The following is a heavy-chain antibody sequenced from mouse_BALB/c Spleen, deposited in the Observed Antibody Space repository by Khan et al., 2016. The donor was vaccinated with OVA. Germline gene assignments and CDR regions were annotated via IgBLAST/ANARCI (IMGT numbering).Heavy chain of an antibody. D-gene: IGHD1-2*01. V-gene: IGHV3-2*02. Sequence: EVKLLESGPGLVKPSQSLSLTCTVTGYSITSGYAWNWIRQFPGNKLEWMGYISYSGVTSYTPSLKSRISITRDTSKNQFFLQLNSVTTEDTATSYFARGTYYGYSFDTWPQGPTLTVSS. J-gene: IGHJ2*01. CDR2: ISYSGVT. CDR3: ARGTYYGYSFDT. CDR1: GYSITSGYA.